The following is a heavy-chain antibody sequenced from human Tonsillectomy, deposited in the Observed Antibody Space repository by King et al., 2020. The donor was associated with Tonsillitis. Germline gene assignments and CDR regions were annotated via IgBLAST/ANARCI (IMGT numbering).Heavy chain of an antibody. CDR1: GFTFSSYG. Sequence: QVQLVESGGGVVQSGGSLRLSCAASGFTFSSYGMHWVRQAPGKGLEWVADISYDGSNKYYADAVKGRFTISRDISKNTVYLQMSSLRVEDTAVYYCAKDRDAGAYEPLDHWGQGTLVTVS. D-gene: IGHD4-17*01. CDR3: AKDRDAGAYEPLDH. CDR2: ISYDGSNK. V-gene: IGHV3-30*02. J-gene: IGHJ4*02.